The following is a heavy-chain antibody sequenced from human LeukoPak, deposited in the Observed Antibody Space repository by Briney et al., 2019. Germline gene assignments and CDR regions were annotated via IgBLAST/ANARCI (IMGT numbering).Heavy chain of an antibody. CDR2: ISAYNGNT. D-gene: IGHD1-7*01. Sequence: ASVKVSCKASGYTFTSYDINWVRQATGQGLEWMGWISAYNGNTNYAQKLQGRVTMTTDTSTSTAYMELRSLRSDDTAVYYCARASGITGTTGDAFDIWGQGTMVTVSS. CDR3: ARASGITGTTGDAFDI. V-gene: IGHV1-18*01. CDR1: GYTFTSYD. J-gene: IGHJ3*02.